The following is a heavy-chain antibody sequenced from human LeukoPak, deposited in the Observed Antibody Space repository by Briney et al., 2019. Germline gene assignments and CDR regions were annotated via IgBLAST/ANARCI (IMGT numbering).Heavy chain of an antibody. Sequence: SETLSLTCTVSGGSISSSSYYWGWIRQPPGKGLEWIGSIYYSGSTYYNPSLKSRVTISVDTSKNQFSLKLSSVTAADTAVYYCARQGAGEVVVVPAAMFNFDYWGQGTLVTVSS. CDR2: IYYSGST. J-gene: IGHJ4*02. CDR1: GGSISSSSYY. V-gene: IGHV4-39*01. D-gene: IGHD2-2*01. CDR3: ARQGAGEVVVVPAAMFNFDY.